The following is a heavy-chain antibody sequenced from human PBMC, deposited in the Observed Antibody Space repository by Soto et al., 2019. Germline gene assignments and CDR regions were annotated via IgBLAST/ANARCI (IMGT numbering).Heavy chain of an antibody. CDR1: GFTLSDHY. CDR2: TKNKAQRYTT. CDR3: VRWDSGNPEN. Sequence: EVQLVESGGGLVQPGVALRLSCVVSGFTLSDHYIDWVRQAPGKGLEWVGRTKNKAQRYTTEYAASVKGRFTISRDDSENSVYLQMNSLNTEDTAVYYCVRWDSGNPENWGQGTLVTGSS. D-gene: IGHD1-26*01. V-gene: IGHV3-72*01. J-gene: IGHJ4*02.